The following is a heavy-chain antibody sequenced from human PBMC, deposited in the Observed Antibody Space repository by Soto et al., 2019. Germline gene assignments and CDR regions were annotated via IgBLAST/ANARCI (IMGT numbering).Heavy chain of an antibody. V-gene: IGHV3-64*07. Sequence: EEHLVESGGGLVQPGGSLRLSCAASGFSISGHTMHWVRQAPGRGLEYVSSMTGNGDNIYYAESVRGRFTISRDNSKNTLYLQIGSLRVDDMAKYYCARDNACVQFDIWGQGALVTVSS. CDR3: ARDNACVQFDI. D-gene: IGHD1-1*01. CDR2: MTGNGDNI. J-gene: IGHJ4*02. CDR1: GFSISGHT.